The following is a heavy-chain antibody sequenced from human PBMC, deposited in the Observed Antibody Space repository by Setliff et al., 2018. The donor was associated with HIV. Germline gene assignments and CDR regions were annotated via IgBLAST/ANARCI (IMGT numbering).Heavy chain of an antibody. CDR3: TRGDSSGYFEY. V-gene: IGHV1-2*02. Sequence: ASVKVSCKTSGYTFSNYYMHWVRQAPGQGLEWMGWINPKSGDTKYAQKFQGRVTMTRDTSISTVYMELSRLRSDDTAVYYFTRGDSSGYFEYWGHGTLVTVSS. CDR1: GYTFSNYY. CDR2: INPKSGDT. D-gene: IGHD3-22*01. J-gene: IGHJ4*01.